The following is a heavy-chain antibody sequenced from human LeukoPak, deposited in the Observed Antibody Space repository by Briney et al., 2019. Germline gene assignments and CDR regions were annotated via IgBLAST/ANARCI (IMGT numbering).Heavy chain of an antibody. J-gene: IGHJ4*02. V-gene: IGHV4-34*01. D-gene: IGHD5-18*01. CDR3: TAIKRGNIFGYFDF. CDR1: GVSFSGYY. Sequence: SETLSLTCAVYGVSFSGYYWSWIRQPPGKGLEWIGEINHSGSTNYNPSLKSRITISVDTSKNQFSRKLSSVTAADTAVYYCTAIKRGNIFGYFDFWGQGILVTVSS. CDR2: INHSGST.